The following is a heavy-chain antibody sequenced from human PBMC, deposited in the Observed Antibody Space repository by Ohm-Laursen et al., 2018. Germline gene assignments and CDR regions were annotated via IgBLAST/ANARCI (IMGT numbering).Heavy chain of an antibody. CDR3: AKGIPYYFDS. CDR1: GFTFDEYA. J-gene: IGHJ4*02. D-gene: IGHD2-2*02. CDR2: ISWSSNNI. V-gene: IGHV3-9*01. Sequence: SLRLSCAASGFTFDEYAMHWVRQAPGKGLEWVSGISWSSNNIAYADSVKGRFTISRDDAKNSLYLQMNSLRIEDTALYYCAKGIPYYFDSWGQGTLVTVSS.